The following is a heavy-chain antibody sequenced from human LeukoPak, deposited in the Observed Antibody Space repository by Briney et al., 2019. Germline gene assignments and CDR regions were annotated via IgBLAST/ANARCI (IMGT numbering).Heavy chain of an antibody. Sequence: QPGRSLRLSCAASGFTFSSYGMHWVRQAPGKGLEWVAVISYDGSNKYYADSVKGRFTFSRDNSKNTLYLQMNSLRAEDTAVYYCAKGTVLRYFDWSPIAPNYYYGMDVWGQGTTVTVSS. V-gene: IGHV3-30*18. J-gene: IGHJ6*02. CDR3: AKGTVLRYFDWSPIAPNYYYGMDV. CDR1: GFTFSSYG. D-gene: IGHD3-9*01. CDR2: ISYDGSNK.